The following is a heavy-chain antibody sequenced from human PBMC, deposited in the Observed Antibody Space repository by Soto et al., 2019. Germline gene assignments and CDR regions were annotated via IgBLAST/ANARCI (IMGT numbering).Heavy chain of an antibody. V-gene: IGHV3-74*01. CDR3: VRVATGSSDWSDP. Sequence: HPGGSLRLSCAASKFTFSSYWMHWVRQAPGKGLMWVSRINSDGSRTTYADSVKGRFTISRDNAKNTLFLQMNSLRAEDSAVYYCVRVATGSSDWSDPWGQGTLVTVS. J-gene: IGHJ5*02. CDR2: INSDGSRT. D-gene: IGHD1-26*01. CDR1: KFTFSSYW.